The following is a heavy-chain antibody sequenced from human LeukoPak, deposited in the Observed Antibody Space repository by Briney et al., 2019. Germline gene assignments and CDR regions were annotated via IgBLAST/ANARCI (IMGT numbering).Heavy chain of an antibody. Sequence: GASVKVSCKASGYTFTSYGISWVRQAPGQGLEWMGWMNPNSGNTGYAQKFQGRVTITRNTSISTAYMELSSLRSEDTAVYYCARGPPIRSDYWGQGTLVTVSS. CDR3: ARGPPIRSDY. CDR2: MNPNSGNT. CDR1: GYTFTSYG. V-gene: IGHV1-8*03. J-gene: IGHJ4*02.